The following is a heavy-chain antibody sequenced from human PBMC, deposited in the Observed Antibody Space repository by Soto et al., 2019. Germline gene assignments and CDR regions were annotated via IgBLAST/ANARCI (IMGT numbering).Heavy chain of an antibody. CDR3: GSGAATKFGVTNYYGVDV. CDR2: IIPVFGTA. J-gene: IGHJ6*01. D-gene: IGHD2-8*01. CDR1: GGSLPNYG. Sequence: QVQLVQSGAEVKKPGSSVKVSCKASGGSLPNYGVSWVRQAPGQGLEWMGGIIPVFGTANYAQKFQGRVTIAADESKSTVFMDVRSLRSEDTAVYYCGSGAATKFGVTNYYGVDVWGQGTTVTVSS. V-gene: IGHV1-69*12.